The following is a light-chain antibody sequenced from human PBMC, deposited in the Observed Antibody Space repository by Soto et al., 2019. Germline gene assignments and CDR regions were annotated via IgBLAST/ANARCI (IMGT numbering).Light chain of an antibody. Sequence: QSALTQPPSASGSPGQSVTISCTGTSSDVGGNNYVSWYQQHPGKAPKLMIYEVSKRPSGVPDRFSGSKSGNTASLTVSGLQAEDEADYYCSSYAGSQGVFGGVTKLTV. CDR1: SSDVGGNNY. CDR2: EVS. J-gene: IGLJ3*02. V-gene: IGLV2-8*01. CDR3: SSYAGSQGV.